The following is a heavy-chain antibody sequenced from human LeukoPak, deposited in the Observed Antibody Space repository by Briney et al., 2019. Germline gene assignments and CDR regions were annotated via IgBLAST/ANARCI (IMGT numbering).Heavy chain of an antibody. CDR1: GGSISSYY. D-gene: IGHD5-18*01. V-gene: IGHV4-59*01. Sequence: SETLSLTCTVSGGSISSYYWSWIRQPPGKGLEWIGYIYYSGSTNYNPSLKSRVTISVDTSKNQFSLKLSSVTAADTAVYYCARAYVDTAMVTGYYYYMDVWGKGTTVTVPS. J-gene: IGHJ6*03. CDR2: IYYSGST. CDR3: ARAYVDTAMVTGYYYYMDV.